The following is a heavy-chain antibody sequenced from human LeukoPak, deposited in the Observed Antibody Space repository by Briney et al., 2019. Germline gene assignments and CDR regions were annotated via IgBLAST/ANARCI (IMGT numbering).Heavy chain of an antibody. CDR2: INPNSGGT. V-gene: IGHV1-2*02. Sequence: ASVKVSCKASGYTFTDYYMHWVRHAPGQGLEWMGWINPNSGGTNYAQKFQGRVTMTRDTSISTVYMEMSRLRSDDTAVYYCARESVPAVAARRGLNYWGQGTLVAVSS. CDR3: ARESVPAVAARRGLNY. CDR1: GYTFTDYY. D-gene: IGHD6-6*01. J-gene: IGHJ4*02.